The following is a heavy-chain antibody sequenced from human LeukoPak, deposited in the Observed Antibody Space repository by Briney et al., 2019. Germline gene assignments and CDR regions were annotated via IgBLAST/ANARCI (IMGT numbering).Heavy chain of an antibody. J-gene: IGHJ6*02. CDR2: IYYSVST. CDR1: GGSLSSYN. CDR3: ARFCNSCSSTSPRYYYGMDV. D-gene: IGHD2-2*01. V-gene: IGHV4-59*01. Sequence: SETLSLTCTLPGGSLSSYNWSWIRPPPRKGLEWIGYIYYSVSTNYNPSLKSRVTISVDTSNNQFSLKLSSVTAADTAVYYCARFCNSCSSTSPRYYYGMDVWGQGTTVTVSS.